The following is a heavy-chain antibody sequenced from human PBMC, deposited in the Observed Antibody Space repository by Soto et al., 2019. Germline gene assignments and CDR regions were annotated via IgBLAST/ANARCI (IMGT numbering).Heavy chain of an antibody. Sequence: SVKVSCKASGGTFSSYAISWVRQAPGQGLEWMGGIIPIFGTANYAQKFQGRVTITADKSTSTAYMELGSLRSEDTAVYYCARDWVTMVRGLKQNGDMDVWGQGTTVTVSS. CDR3: ARDWVTMVRGLKQNGDMDV. J-gene: IGHJ6*02. V-gene: IGHV1-69*06. D-gene: IGHD3-10*01. CDR2: IIPIFGTA. CDR1: GGTFSSYA.